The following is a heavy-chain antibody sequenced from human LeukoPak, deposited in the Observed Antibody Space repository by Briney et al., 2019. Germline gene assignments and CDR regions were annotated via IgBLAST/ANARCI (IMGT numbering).Heavy chain of an antibody. CDR2: VHASGTT. V-gene: IGHV4-4*07. D-gene: IGHD3-22*01. CDR3: ARDGLHSNGYSYFDY. CDR1: GFSVTTYH. Sequence: SETLSLTCSVSGFSVTTYHWSWIRQPAGKGLEWIGRVHASGTTNYNPSLESRVTMSVDTSKNQLSLMLTSVTAADTAVYYCARDGLHSNGYSYFDYWGQGTLVTVSS. J-gene: IGHJ4*02.